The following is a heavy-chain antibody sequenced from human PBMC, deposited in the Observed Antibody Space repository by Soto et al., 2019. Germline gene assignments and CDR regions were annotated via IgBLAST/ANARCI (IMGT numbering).Heavy chain of an antibody. Sequence: SETLSLTCAVSGGSISSGGYSWSWIRQPPGKGLEWIGYIYHSGSTYYNQSLKSRVTISVDRSKNQFSLKLSSVTAADTAVYYCARGGYYYDSSGYYYGYFDYWGQGTLVTVSS. V-gene: IGHV4-30-2*01. CDR3: ARGGYYYDSSGYYYGYFDY. CDR2: IYHSGST. CDR1: GGSISSGGYS. D-gene: IGHD3-22*01. J-gene: IGHJ4*02.